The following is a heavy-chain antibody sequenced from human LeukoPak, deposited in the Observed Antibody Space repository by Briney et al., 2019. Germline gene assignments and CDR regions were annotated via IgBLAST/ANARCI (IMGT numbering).Heavy chain of an antibody. J-gene: IGHJ4*02. Sequence: GGSLRLSCAASGFGFSNFWMSWVRQAPGKGLEWVANIKEDGSEKYYVDSVKGRFTISRDNAKNSLYLQMNSLRAEDTAVYYCARWAESNDYWGQGTLVTVSS. CDR1: GFGFSNFW. CDR2: IKEDGSEK. CDR3: ARWAESNDY. V-gene: IGHV3-7*05.